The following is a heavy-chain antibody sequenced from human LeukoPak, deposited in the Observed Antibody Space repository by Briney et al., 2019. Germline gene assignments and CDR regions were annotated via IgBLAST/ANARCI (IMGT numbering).Heavy chain of an antibody. CDR3: AKDGEAVAGSFDY. V-gene: IGHV3-23*01. CDR2: ISRSGGDT. J-gene: IGHJ4*02. CDR1: GFTFSTYA. Sequence: PGGSLRLSCAASGFTFSTYAMSWVRQAPGKGLEWVSAISRSGGDTYYADSVKGRFTISRDNSKNMLYLQMNSLRAEDTAVYYCAKDGEAVAGSFDYWGQGTLVTVSS. D-gene: IGHD6-19*01.